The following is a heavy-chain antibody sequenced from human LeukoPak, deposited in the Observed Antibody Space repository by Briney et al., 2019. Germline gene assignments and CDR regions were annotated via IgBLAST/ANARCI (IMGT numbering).Heavy chain of an antibody. J-gene: IGHJ4*02. V-gene: IGHV3-15*05. Sequence: PGGSLRLSCAASSYTFRNAWMSWVRQAPGKGLEWVGRIKSKTDGGTTDYAAPVKGRFTISRDDSKNTLYRQVDSLKTEDTAVYYCTTAVRDAVDYWGQGTLVTVSS. CDR3: TTAVRDAVDY. CDR2: IKSKTDGGTT. CDR1: SYTFRNAW. D-gene: IGHD5-24*01.